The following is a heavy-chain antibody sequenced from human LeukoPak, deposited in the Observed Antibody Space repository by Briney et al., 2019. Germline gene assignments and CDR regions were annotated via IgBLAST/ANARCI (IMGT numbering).Heavy chain of an antibody. CDR2: ISYDGSNK. V-gene: IGHV3-30*04. J-gene: IGHJ4*02. D-gene: IGHD3-3*01. CDR1: GFTFSSYA. Sequence: PGRSLRLSCAASGFTFSSYAMHWVRQAPGKGLEWVAVISYDGSNKYYADSVKGRLTISRDNSKNTLYLQMNSLRAEDTAVYYCASEGGSYYDFWSGYYTPGRFDYWGQGTLVTVSS. CDR3: ASEGGSYYDFWSGYYTPGRFDY.